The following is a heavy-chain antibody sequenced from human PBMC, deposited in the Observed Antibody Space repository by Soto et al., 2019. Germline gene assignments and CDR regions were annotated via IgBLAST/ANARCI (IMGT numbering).Heavy chain of an antibody. Sequence: QVQLQESGPGLVKPSQTLSLTCTVSGGSISSNGYFWSWIRQHPGMGLEWIGYIYYTGSTYYNPSLKSRVTISVDTSKNQFSLTLSSVTAADTAVYYCVRDYCGGNGCYRAFDIWGQGTMVTVSS. CDR3: VRDYCGGNGCYRAFDI. D-gene: IGHD2-21*01. CDR2: IYYTGST. CDR1: GGSISSNGYF. V-gene: IGHV4-31*03. J-gene: IGHJ3*02.